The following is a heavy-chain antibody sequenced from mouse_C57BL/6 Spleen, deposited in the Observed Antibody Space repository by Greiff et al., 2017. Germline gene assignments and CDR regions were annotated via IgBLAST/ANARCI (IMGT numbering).Heavy chain of an antibody. J-gene: IGHJ1*03. CDR3: ARQNGSRRVDWYFDV. V-gene: IGHV5-17*01. D-gene: IGHD1-1*01. Sequence: DVMLVESGGGLVKPGGSLKLSCAASGFTFSDYGMHWVRQAPEKGLEWVAYISSGSSTIYYADTVKGRFTISRDNAKNTLFLQMTSLRSEDTAMYYCARQNGSRRVDWYFDVWGTGTTVTVSS. CDR2: ISSGSSTI. CDR1: GFTFSDYG.